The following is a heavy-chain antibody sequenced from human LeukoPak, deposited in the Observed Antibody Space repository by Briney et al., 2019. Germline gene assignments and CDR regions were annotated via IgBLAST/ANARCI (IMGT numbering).Heavy chain of an antibody. J-gene: IGHJ5*02. D-gene: IGHD1-1*01. V-gene: IGHV4-59*01. CDR3: ARATTGTYNWFDP. CDR2: IYYSGST. Sequence: SETLSLTCIVSGGSISSYYWSWIRQPPGKGLEWIGYIYYSGSTNYNPSLMSRVTISVDTSKNQFSLRLSSVTAADTAVYYCARATTGTYNWFDPWGQGTPVTVSS. CDR1: GGSISSYY.